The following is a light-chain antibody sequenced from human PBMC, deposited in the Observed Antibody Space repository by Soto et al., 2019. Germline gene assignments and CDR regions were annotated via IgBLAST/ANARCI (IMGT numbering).Light chain of an antibody. V-gene: IGKV4-1*01. J-gene: IGKJ4*01. Sequence: DIAMTQSPDSLSVSRGERATINCKASRSLLHSSNDENHLAWYQQKPGQPPKLLIYWASTRESGVPDRFTGSGSETDFSLTISGLQAEDVAVYYCHQYYSIPLTFGGGTKVELK. CDR3: HQYYSIPLT. CDR2: WAS. CDR1: RSLLHSSNDENH.